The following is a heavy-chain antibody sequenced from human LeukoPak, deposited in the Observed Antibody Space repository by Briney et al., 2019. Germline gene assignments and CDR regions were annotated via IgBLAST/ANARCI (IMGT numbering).Heavy chain of an antibody. CDR2: ISAYNGNT. V-gene: IGHV1-18*01. Sequence: ASVTVSCKASGYTFTSYGISWVRQAPGQGLEWMGWISAYNGNTKYAQNLQGRVTMTTDTSTSTAYMELRSLRSDDTAVYNCVREDSSGYYDDWGQGTLVTVSS. CDR1: GYTFTSYG. J-gene: IGHJ4*02. D-gene: IGHD3-22*01. CDR3: VREDSSGYYDD.